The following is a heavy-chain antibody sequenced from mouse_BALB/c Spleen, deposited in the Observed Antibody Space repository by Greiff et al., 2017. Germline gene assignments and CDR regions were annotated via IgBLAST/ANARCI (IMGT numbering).Heavy chain of an antibody. V-gene: IGHV2-6-7*01. CDR2: IWGDGST. CDR3: AREQNDDWDIDV. D-gene: IGHD2-12*01. J-gene: IGHJ1*01. CDR1: GFSLTGSG. Sequence: VKLLESGPGLVAPSQSLSITCTVSGFSLTGSGVNWVRQPPGKGLEWLGMIWGDGSTDYHSALKSRLSISKDNSKSQVFLKMNSLQTNDTARYYCAREQNDDWDIDVWGAGTTVTVSS.